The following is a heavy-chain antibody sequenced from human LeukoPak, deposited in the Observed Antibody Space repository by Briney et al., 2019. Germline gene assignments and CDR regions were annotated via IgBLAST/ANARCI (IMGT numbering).Heavy chain of an antibody. CDR3: TSLSLVGATYYFDY. CDR2: IRSKDNSYAT. V-gene: IGHV3-73*01. J-gene: IGHJ4*02. Sequence: GGSLRLSCAASGFTFSGSAMHWVRQASGKGLEWVGRIRSKDNSYATAYAASVKGRFTISRDDSKNTAYLQMNSLKTEDTAVYYCTSLSLVGATYYFDYWGQGTLVTVSS. CDR1: GFTFSGSA. D-gene: IGHD1-26*01.